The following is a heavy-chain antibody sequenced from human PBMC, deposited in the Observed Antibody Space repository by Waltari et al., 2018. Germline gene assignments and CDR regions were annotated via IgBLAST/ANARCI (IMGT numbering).Heavy chain of an antibody. CDR2: YDPEEGGT. CDR3: ARIPPRQDNVVVPAHYGMDV. V-gene: IGHV1-24*01. Sequence: QVLMVQSGAEVKKPGASVQVSCRVSGNTLIASAIHWVRPCPGKGLEWVGGYDPEEGGTIYAQKFQGRFTISRDNAKKTVYLQMNSLRAEDTAVYFCARIPPRQDNVVVPAHYGMDVWGQGTTVTVSS. J-gene: IGHJ6*02. D-gene: IGHD2-2*01. CDR1: GNTLIASA.